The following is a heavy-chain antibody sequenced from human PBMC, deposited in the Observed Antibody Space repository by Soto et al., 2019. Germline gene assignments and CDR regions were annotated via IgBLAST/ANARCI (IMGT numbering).Heavy chain of an antibody. D-gene: IGHD3-3*02. CDR2: ISGSGGST. J-gene: IGHJ3*02. V-gene: IGHV3-23*01. Sequence: EVQLLESGGGLVQPGGSLRLSCAASGFTFSSYAMSWVRQAPGKGLEWVSAISGSGGSTYYADSVKGRFTFSRDNSKNTLYLERNILRADDTDVYYCATCPVRFFGLCKHFVSFDIWGLGRMV. CDR1: GFTFSSYA. CDR3: ATCPVRFFGLCKHFVSFDI.